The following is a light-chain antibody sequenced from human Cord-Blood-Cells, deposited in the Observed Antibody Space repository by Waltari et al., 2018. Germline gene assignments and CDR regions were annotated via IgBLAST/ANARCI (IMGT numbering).Light chain of an antibody. V-gene: IGKV3-20*01. CDR2: GAS. CDR3: QQXGXXXLS. CDR1: QSVSRSY. J-gene: IGKJ1*01. Sequence: EIVLTQSPGTLSLSPGERATHSCRASQSVSRSYLAWYQQKPGQAPRLLIYGASSRATGIPDRFSGSGSGTDFTLTISRLEPEDFAVXYXQQXGXXXLSFXXXXXVEX.